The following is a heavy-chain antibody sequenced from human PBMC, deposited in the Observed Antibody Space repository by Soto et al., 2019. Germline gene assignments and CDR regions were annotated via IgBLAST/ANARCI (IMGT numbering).Heavy chain of an antibody. CDR1: GFSFNTSG. D-gene: IGHD2-21*02. J-gene: IGHJ6*02. CDR3: ATKVRVTNYLYYGMDV. Sequence: QVQLVESGGGVVQPGRALRLSCAASGFSFNTSGMHWVRQAPGKGLEWVAVIAFDGSQEFYVDYVRGRFTISRDNSKNTLFLQMTSLTPEDTAVYYCATKVRVTNYLYYGMDVWGQGTTVTVSS. V-gene: IGHV3-30*03. CDR2: IAFDGSQE.